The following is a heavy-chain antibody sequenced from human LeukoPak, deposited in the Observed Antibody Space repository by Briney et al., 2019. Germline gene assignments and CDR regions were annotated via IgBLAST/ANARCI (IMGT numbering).Heavy chain of an antibody. J-gene: IGHJ4*02. D-gene: IGHD6-13*01. CDR3: ARESEDSSSWYRRGHFDY. Sequence: SETLSLTCAVYGGSFSGYYWSWIRQPPGKGLEWIGEINHSGSTNYNPSLKSRVTISVDTSKNQFSLKLSSVTAADTAVYYCARESEDSSSWYRRGHFDYWGQGTLVTVSS. CDR1: GGSFSGYY. V-gene: IGHV4-34*01. CDR2: INHSGST.